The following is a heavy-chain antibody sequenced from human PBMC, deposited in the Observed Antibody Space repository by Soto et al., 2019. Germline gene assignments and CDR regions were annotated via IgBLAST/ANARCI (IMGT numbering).Heavy chain of an antibody. CDR2: IYYSGST. V-gene: IGHV4-31*03. J-gene: IGHJ4*02. CDR3: ARAGYCSGAGCSRVPVDY. Sequence: QVQLQESGPGLVKPSQTLSLTCTVSGGSISSGGYYGSWIRQHPGKGVEWIGFIYYSGSTYSNPSPKSRVTISADTSNNQFSLKLSSVPAADTAVYYCARAGYCSGAGCSRVPVDYWGQGTLVTVSS. D-gene: IGHD2-15*01. CDR1: GGSISSGGYY.